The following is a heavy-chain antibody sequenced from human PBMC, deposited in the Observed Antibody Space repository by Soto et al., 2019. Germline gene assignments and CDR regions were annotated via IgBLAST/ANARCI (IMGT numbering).Heavy chain of an antibody. CDR1: GGSFSGHF. V-gene: IGHV4-34*01. CDR2: ITPGDAA. CDR3: ARSVPAATRHYYYYMDV. D-gene: IGHD2-2*01. Sequence: QVQLQQWGAGLLKSSETLSLTCAVYGGSFSGHFWGWARQPPGRGPEWIGEITPGDAATYAPSLKSRVTISAATSKNQFPLKLTSVTAADTAVYYCARSVPAATRHYYYYMDVWGKGTTVAVSS. J-gene: IGHJ6*03.